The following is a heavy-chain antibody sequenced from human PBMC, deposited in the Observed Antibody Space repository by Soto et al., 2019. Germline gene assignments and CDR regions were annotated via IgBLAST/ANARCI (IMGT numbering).Heavy chain of an antibody. V-gene: IGHV3-13*01. J-gene: IGHJ3*02. CDR1: GFTFSSYD. CDR3: ARAAGVGATTCDAFDI. Sequence: GGSLRLSCAASGFTFSSYDMHWVRQATGKGLEWVSAIGTAGDTYYPGSVKGRFTISRENAKNSLYLQMNSLRAGDTAVYYCARAAGVGATTCDAFDIWGQGTMVTVSS. D-gene: IGHD1-26*01. CDR2: IGTAGDT.